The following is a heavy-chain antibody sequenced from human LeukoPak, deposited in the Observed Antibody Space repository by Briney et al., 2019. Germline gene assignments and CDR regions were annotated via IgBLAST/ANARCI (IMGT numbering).Heavy chain of an antibody. V-gene: IGHV3-20*04. D-gene: IGHD6-13*01. J-gene: IGHJ4*02. CDR1: GFTFDEYG. Sequence: GGSLRLSCAASGFTFDEYGMSWVRQAPGKGLEWVSGINWNGGSTGYADSVKGRFTISRDNAKNSLYLQMSSLRAEDTALYYCARSTAADAAYYFDYWGQGTLVTVSS. CDR2: INWNGGST. CDR3: ARSTAADAAYYFDY.